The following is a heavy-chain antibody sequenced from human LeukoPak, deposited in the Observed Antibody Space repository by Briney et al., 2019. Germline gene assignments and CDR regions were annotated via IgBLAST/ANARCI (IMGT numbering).Heavy chain of an antibody. J-gene: IGHJ4*02. V-gene: IGHV4-59*08. CDR3: ARGRAYYDSSGYYFDY. CDR1: GGSISAYY. Sequence: SETLSLTCTVSGGSISAYYWSWIRQPLGKGLEGMGYIYFTGTTTYHPSLRSRVTISLDTSNNQFSLDLTSVTAADTAVYYCARGRAYYDSSGYYFDYWGQGTLVTVSS. CDR2: IYFTGTT. D-gene: IGHD3-22*01.